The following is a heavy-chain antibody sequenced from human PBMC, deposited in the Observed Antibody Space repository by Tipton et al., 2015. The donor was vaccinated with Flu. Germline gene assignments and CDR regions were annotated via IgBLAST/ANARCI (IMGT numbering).Heavy chain of an antibody. CDR1: GGTFSSA. CDR3: ARQIYTSGELAYDYYYMDV. CDR2: IIPIFDTT. Sequence: AEVKKPGSSVKVSCKASGGTFSSAVSWVRQAPGQGLEWMGGIIPIFDTTNYAQKFQGRVTIIADTTTVYMELSSLRSEDTAVYYCARQIYTSGELAYDYYYMDVWGKGASVTVSS. V-gene: IGHV1-69*01. D-gene: IGHD6-25*01. J-gene: IGHJ6*03.